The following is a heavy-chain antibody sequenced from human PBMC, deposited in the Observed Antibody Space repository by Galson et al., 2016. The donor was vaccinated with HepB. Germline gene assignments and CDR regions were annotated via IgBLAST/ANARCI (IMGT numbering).Heavy chain of an antibody. CDR2: IYWNDDK. V-gene: IGHV2-5*01. J-gene: IGHJ6*02. D-gene: IGHD3-3*02. Sequence: PALVKPTQTPTVTCTFSGFSLSSSGVRLNWIRQPPGKALEWRALIYWNDDKRYSTSLMSTLTNTKDTTKKLVVLTMTTMDPVDTATYFFTHTPASAISAYGIDVWGQGTTVTVSS. CDR3: THTPASAISAYGIDV. CDR1: GFSLSSSGVR.